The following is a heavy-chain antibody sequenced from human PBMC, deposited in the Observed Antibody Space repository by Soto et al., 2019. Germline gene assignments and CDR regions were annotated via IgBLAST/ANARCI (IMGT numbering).Heavy chain of an antibody. V-gene: IGHV1-46*01. D-gene: IGHD2-15*01. J-gene: IGHJ5*02. CDR3: ASGGTKGVVAA. CDR1: GYTFTSYY. Sequence: ASVKVSCKASGYTFTSYYMHWVRQAPGQGLEWMGIINPSGGSTSYAQRFQGRVTMTRDTSTSTVYMELSSLRSEDTAVYYCASGGTKGVVAAWGQGTLVTVSS. CDR2: INPSGGST.